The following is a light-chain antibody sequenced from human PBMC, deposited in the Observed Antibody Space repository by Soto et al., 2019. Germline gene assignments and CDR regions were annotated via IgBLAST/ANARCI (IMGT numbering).Light chain of an antibody. CDR2: EVN. V-gene: IGLV2-23*02. CDR1: SSDVGSYNL. CDR3: CSYASSRILAV. J-gene: IGLJ2*01. Sequence: QSALTQPASVSGSAGKSITISCTGTSSDVGSYNLVSWYQKHPGEAPKLMIFEVNKRPSGISSRFSGSKSGNTASLTISGLQAEDEADYYCCSYASSRILAVFCGGIKLTVL.